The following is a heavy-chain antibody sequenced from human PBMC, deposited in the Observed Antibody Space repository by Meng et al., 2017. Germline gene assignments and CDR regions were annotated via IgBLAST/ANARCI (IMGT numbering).Heavy chain of an antibody. CDR1: GDSVSSNSAA. J-gene: IGHJ4*02. Sequence: QVHLQQIGPVLGSASQTLSLTCAISGDSVSSNSAAWNWIRRSPSRGLEWLGRTYYRSKWYNDSAVSVKSRITINPDTYKNQFSLQLNSVTPEDTAVYYCSRLAQDRYFDYWGQGTLVTVSS. D-gene: IGHD2-15*01. CDR3: SRLAQDRYFDY. V-gene: IGHV6-1*01. CDR2: TYYRSKWYN.